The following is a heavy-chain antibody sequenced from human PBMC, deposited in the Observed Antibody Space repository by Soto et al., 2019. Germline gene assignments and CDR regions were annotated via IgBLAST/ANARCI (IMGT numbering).Heavy chain of an antibody. CDR2: IWYDGSNK. CDR3: ARDWIWATGRDMVFGYYGMDV. J-gene: IGHJ6*02. D-gene: IGHD3-10*01. CDR1: GFTFSTYG. Sequence: GGSLRLSCEASGFTFSTYGIHWVRQAPGKGLEWVAVIWYDGSNKYYAESVKGRFNISRDNSKNTVFLQMNSLRAEDTAVYYCARDWIWATGRDMVFGYYGMDVWGQGTKVTVYS. V-gene: IGHV3-33*01.